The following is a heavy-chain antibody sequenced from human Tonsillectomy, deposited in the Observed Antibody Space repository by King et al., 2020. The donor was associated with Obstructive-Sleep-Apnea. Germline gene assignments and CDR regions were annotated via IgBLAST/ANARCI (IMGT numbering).Heavy chain of an antibody. V-gene: IGHV4-39*07. D-gene: IGHD6-19*01. J-gene: IGHJ3*02. CDR1: GGSISSRSYY. CDR2: IYYSGST. Sequence: LQLQESGPGLVKPSETLPLTCTVSGGSISSRSYYWGWIRQPPGKGLEWIGSIYYSGSTYYNPSLKSRVTISVETSKNQFSLKLSPVTAADTAVYYCASASYSSGWYSGFDIWGQGTMVTVSS. CDR3: ASASYSSGWYSGFDI.